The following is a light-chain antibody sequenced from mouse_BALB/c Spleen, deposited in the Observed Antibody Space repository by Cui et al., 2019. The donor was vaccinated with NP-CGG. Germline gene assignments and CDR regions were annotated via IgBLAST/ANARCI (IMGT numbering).Light chain of an antibody. V-gene: IGLV1*01. J-gene: IGLJ1*01. Sequence: QAVVTQEPALTTSPGETVTPTCRSSTGSVTTSNYSNWVQEKPDHLFTGLIGSTNNRAPGVPARFSGSLIGDKAVLTITGAQTEDEAIYFCALWYSNHWVFGGGTKLTVL. CDR2: STN. CDR1: TGSVTTSNY. CDR3: ALWYSNHWV.